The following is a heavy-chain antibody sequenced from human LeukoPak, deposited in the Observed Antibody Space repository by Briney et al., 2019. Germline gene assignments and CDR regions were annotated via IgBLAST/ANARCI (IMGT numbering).Heavy chain of an antibody. J-gene: IGHJ4*02. V-gene: IGHV4-59*08. CDR1: GASISPYY. Sequence: SETLSLTCLVSGASISPYYWGWIRQPPGKGLEWLGYVYYSGSANYSPSLKSRLTMSVDTSKNQFSLKLTAVTAADTAVYYCARYSGLDGDYFDLWGQGPRSPSPQ. CDR3: ARYSGLDGDYFDL. D-gene: IGHD2-21*01. CDR2: VYYSGSA.